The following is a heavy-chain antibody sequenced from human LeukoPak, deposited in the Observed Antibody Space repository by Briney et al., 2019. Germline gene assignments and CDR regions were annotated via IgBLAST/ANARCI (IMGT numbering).Heavy chain of an antibody. J-gene: IGHJ4*02. CDR1: GYTFTSYD. CDR3: ASLGYDSSGYYYFDY. Sequence: ASVKVSCKASGYTFTSYDINWVRQATGQGVEWVGWMNPNSGNTGYAQKFQGRVTMTRNTSISTAYMELSSLRSEDTAVYYCASLGYDSSGYYYFDYWGQGTLVTVSS. D-gene: IGHD3-22*01. CDR2: MNPNSGNT. V-gene: IGHV1-8*01.